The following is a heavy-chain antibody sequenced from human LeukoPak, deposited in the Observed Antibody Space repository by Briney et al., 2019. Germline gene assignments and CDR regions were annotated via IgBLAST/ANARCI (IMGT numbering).Heavy chain of an antibody. D-gene: IGHD2-8*01. CDR1: GFIFSSYG. CDR2: IRYDGSDK. V-gene: IGHV3-30*02. Sequence: PGRSLRLSCAGSGFIFSSYGMHWVRQAPGKGLEWVPFIRYDGSDKFYADSVKGRFTISRDNSKNTLYLQMSSLRADDTAVYYCAAIPYCTTATCPKTNWFDPWGQGTLVTVSS. J-gene: IGHJ5*02. CDR3: AAIPYCTTATCPKTNWFDP.